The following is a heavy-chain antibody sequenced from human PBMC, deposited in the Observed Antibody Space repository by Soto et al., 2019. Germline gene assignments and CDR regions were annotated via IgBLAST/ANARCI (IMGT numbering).Heavy chain of an antibody. V-gene: IGHV1-46*01. D-gene: IGHD2-21*02. J-gene: IGHJ6*02. CDR2: INPSGGST. CDR3: ARVRCVVTAPFYYYGMDV. Sequence: ASVKVSCKASGYTFTSYYMHWVRQAPGQGLEWMGIINPSGGSTSYAQKFQGRVTMTRDTSTSTVYMELSSLRSEDTAVYYCARVRCVVTAPFYYYGMDVWGQGTTVTVSS. CDR1: GYTFTSYY.